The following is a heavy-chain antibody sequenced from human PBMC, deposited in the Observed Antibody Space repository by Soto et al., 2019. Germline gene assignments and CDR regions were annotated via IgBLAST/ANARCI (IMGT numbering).Heavy chain of an antibody. CDR1: GFTFSSYS. Sequence: PGGSLRLSCAASGFTFSSYSMNWVRQAPGKGLEWVSSISRSSSYIYYAGSVKGRFTISRDNAKNSLYLQMNSLRAEDTAVYYCARDISPLVVPAARNWGQGTLVTVSS. CDR3: ARDISPLVVPAARN. J-gene: IGHJ4*02. D-gene: IGHD2-2*01. V-gene: IGHV3-21*01. CDR2: ISRSSSYI.